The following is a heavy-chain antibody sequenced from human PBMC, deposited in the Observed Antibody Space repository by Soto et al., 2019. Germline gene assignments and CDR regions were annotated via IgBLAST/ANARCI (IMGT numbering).Heavy chain of an antibody. CDR2: FDFEDGET. V-gene: IGHV1-24*01. J-gene: IGHJ4*02. CDR1: GYTLSELS. Sequence: QVQVVQSGAEAKKPGASVKVSCKVSGYTLSELSMHWVRQAPGKGLVWMAVFDFEDGETIYAPKLQGSLTIIEDTSRDTAYMELSGLRSQDTAVYYCATTAVTSTGALDYWGQGTLVTVSS. CDR3: ATTAVTSTGALDY. D-gene: IGHD4-17*01.